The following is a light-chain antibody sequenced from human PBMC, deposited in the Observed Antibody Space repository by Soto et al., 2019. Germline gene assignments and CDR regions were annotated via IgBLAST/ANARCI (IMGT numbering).Light chain of an antibody. CDR3: QQYYSVPIT. Sequence: DIVMTQSPDSLPVSLGERATINCKSSQSVLYTSNNKNYLAWYQQKPGQSPKLLIYWASTRESGVPDRFSGSGSGTDFTLTISSLQAEDVAVYYCQQYYSVPITFGQGTRLEIK. CDR2: WAS. CDR1: QSVLYTSNNKNY. J-gene: IGKJ5*01. V-gene: IGKV4-1*01.